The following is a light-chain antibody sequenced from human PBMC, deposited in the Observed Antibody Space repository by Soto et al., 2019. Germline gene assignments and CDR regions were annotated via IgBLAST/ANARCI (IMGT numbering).Light chain of an antibody. Sequence: DIQMTQSPSSLSASVGDRVTITCRASQSISSYLNWYQQKPGKGPKFLIYVASTLQSGVPSRFSGSGSGTDFTLTITSLQPEDFATYYCQQSYRSPYTFGQGTKLEIK. CDR1: QSISSY. V-gene: IGKV1-39*01. CDR3: QQSYRSPYT. J-gene: IGKJ2*01. CDR2: VAS.